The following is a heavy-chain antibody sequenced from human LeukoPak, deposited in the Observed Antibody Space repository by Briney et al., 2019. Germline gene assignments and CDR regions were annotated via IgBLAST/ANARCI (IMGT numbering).Heavy chain of an antibody. V-gene: IGHV4-39*01. CDR2: IYYSGST. Sequence: PSETLSLTCTVSGGSISSSSYYWGWLRQPPGKGLEWIGSIYYSGSTYYNPSLKSRVTISVDTSKNQFSLKLSSVTAADTAVYYCASITILWNWFDPWGQGTLVTVSS. D-gene: IGHD3-3*01. CDR1: GGSISSSSYY. J-gene: IGHJ5*02. CDR3: ASITILWNWFDP.